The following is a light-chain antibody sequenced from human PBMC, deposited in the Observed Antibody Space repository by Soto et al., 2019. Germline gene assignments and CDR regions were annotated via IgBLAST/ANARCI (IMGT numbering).Light chain of an antibody. V-gene: IGLV2-8*01. J-gene: IGLJ1*01. CDR2: EVF. CDR3: SSYAGRETGV. Sequence: QSVLTQPPSASGSPGQSVTVSCTGTSNDIGVYNYVSWYQQHPGKAPKLLIYEVFRRPSGVPDRFSGSRSGNTASLTVSGLQPEDEADYYCSSYAGRETGVFGTGTKVTVL. CDR1: SNDIGVYNY.